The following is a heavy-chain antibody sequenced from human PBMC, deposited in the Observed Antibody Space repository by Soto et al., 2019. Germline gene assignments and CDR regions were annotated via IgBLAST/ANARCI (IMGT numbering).Heavy chain of an antibody. J-gene: IGHJ4*02. CDR3: AGPYDYVWGSYRYRRPTFDY. Sequence: GGSLRLSCAASGFTFSSYGMHWVRQAPGKGLEWVAVIWYDGSNKYYADSVKGRFTISRDNSKNTLYLQMNSLRAEDTAVYYCAGPYDYVWGSYRYRRPTFDYWGQGTLVTVSS. V-gene: IGHV3-33*01. CDR2: IWYDGSNK. CDR1: GFTFSSYG. D-gene: IGHD3-16*02.